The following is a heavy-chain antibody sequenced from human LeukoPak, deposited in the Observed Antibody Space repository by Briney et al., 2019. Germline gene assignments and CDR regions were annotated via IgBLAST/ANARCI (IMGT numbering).Heavy chain of an antibody. CDR3: ARDVHGDYGSGWFDP. V-gene: IGHV1-69*05. D-gene: IGHD4-17*01. Sequence: SVKVSCKTSGGTFNNSAISRVRQAPGQGLEWLGGIMPLFGTAGYAQKFQGRVTITKDESTRTVYLELTSLTSDDTAVYYCARDVHGDYGSGWFDPWGQGTLVSVSS. CDR2: IMPLFGTA. J-gene: IGHJ5*02. CDR1: GGTFNNSA.